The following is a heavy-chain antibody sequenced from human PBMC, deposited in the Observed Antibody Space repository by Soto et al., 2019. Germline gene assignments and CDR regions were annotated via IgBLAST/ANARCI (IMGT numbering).Heavy chain of an antibody. Sequence: ASVKVSCKVSGYTLTELSMHWVRQAPGKGLEWMGGFDPEDGETIYAQKFQGRVTMTEDTSTDTAYMELSSLRSEDTAVYYCATDRYYDFWSGSTTLWFDPWGQGTLVTVSS. V-gene: IGHV1-24*01. J-gene: IGHJ5*02. CDR1: GYTLTELS. CDR3: ATDRYYDFWSGSTTLWFDP. D-gene: IGHD3-3*01. CDR2: FDPEDGET.